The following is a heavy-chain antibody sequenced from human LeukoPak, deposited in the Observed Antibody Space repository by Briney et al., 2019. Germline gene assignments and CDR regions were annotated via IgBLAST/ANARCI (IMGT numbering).Heavy chain of an antibody. CDR1: GFTFSSYG. CDR3: AKGEEVPAAFFDY. V-gene: IGHV3-30*02. Sequence: GGSLRLSCAASGFTFSSYGMHWVRQAPGKGLEWVAFIRYDGSNKYYADSVKGRFTISRDNSKNTLYLQMNSLRAEDTAVYYCAKGEEVPAAFFDYWGQGTLVTVSS. J-gene: IGHJ4*02. D-gene: IGHD2-2*01. CDR2: IRYDGSNK.